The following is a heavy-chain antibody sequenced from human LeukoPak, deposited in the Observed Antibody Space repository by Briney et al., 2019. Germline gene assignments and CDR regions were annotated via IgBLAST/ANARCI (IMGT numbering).Heavy chain of an antibody. D-gene: IGHD3-10*01. CDR2: INHSGST. J-gene: IGHJ6*02. Sequence: SETLSLTCTVSGGSLSSHYWSWIRQPPGKGLEWIGEINHSGSTNYNPSLKSRVTISVDTSKNQFSLKLSSVTAADTAVYYCARNRQLLWFGELSGFDYYYYGMDVWGQGTTVTVSS. CDR1: GGSLSSHY. CDR3: ARNRQLLWFGELSGFDYYYYGMDV. V-gene: IGHV4-34*01.